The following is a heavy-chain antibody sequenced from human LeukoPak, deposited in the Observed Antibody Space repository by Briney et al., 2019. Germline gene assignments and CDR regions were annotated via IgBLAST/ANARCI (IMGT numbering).Heavy chain of an antibody. CDR1: GGSVSSGSYY. V-gene: IGHV4-61*01. CDR2: VHYSGST. Sequence: SSETLSLTCTVSGGSVSSGSYYCSWIRQPPGKGLEWIGYVHYSGSTNYNPSLKSRVTMSVDTSKNQFSLKLSSVTAADTAVYYCARGSYDSSGYYRTPARYWGQGTLVTVSS. CDR3: ARGSYDSSGYYRTPARY. J-gene: IGHJ4*02. D-gene: IGHD3-22*01.